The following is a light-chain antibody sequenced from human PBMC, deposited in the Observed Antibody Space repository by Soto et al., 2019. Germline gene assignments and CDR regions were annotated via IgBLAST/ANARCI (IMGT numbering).Light chain of an antibody. CDR1: SDDVGYYNL. J-gene: IGLJ3*02. V-gene: IGLV2-23*02. CDR2: EVS. Sequence: QSALTQPASVSGSPGQSITISCTGTSDDVGYYNLVSWYQQHPGKAPKLMIYEVSKWPSGVSHRFSGSKSGNTASLTISGLRAEDEADYYCCSYAGSRTFVLFGGGTQLTVL. CDR3: CSYAGSRTFVL.